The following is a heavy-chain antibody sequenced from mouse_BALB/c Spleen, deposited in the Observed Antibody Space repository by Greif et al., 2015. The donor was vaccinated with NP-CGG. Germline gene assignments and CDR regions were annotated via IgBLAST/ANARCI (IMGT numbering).Heavy chain of an antibody. CDR1: GFSLTSYG. Sequence: VQGVESGPDLVAPSQSLSITCTVSGFSLTSYGVHWVRQPPGKGLEWLVVIWSDGSTTYNSALKSRLSISKDNSKSQVFLKMNSLQTDDTAMYYCARHYGNYYYAMDYWGQGTSVTVSS. D-gene: IGHD2-1*01. V-gene: IGHV2-6-2*01. CDR3: ARHYGNYYYAMDY. CDR2: IWSDGST. J-gene: IGHJ4*01.